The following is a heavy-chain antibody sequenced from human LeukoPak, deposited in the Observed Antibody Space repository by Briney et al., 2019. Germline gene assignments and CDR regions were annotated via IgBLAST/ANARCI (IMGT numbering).Heavy chain of an antibody. CDR3: ARSDIMTNYGMDV. J-gene: IGHJ6*02. D-gene: IGHD3-9*01. CDR2: INRDGSSR. CDR1: GFSFSTYW. Sequence: GGSLRLSCAASGFSFSTYWMQWVRQAPGKGLVWVSRINRDGSSRSYADSVKGRFTISRDNAKNTLYLQMNSLRAEDTAVYYCARSDIMTNYGMDVWGQGTAVTVSS. V-gene: IGHV3-74*01.